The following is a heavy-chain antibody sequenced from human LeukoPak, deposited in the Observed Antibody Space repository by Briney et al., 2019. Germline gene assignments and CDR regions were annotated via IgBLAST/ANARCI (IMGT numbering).Heavy chain of an antibody. D-gene: IGHD2-2*01. CDR2: INSDGSST. V-gene: IGHV3-74*01. Sequence: AGGSLRLSCAASGFTFSSNWMHWVRQVPGKGLVWVSQINSDGSSTNYADSVKGRFTISRDNSKNTLYLQMNSLRVEDTAVYYCETDIVVVPAADTLEQWGAFDIWGQGTMVTVSS. CDR3: ETDIVVVPAADTLEQWGAFDI. CDR1: GFTFSSNW. J-gene: IGHJ3*02.